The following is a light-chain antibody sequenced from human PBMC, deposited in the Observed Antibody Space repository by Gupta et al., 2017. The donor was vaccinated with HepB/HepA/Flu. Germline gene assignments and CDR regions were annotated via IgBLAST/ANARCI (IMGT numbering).Light chain of an antibody. J-gene: IGLJ2*01. CDR2: ENE. CDR3: DTWESSRSGHVV. V-gene: IGLV1-51*01. CDR1: SSNIGTNY. Sequence: QSALTQPPSVSAAPGHKVTISCSGNSSNIGTNYVSWYQQLPGTAPKLLIYENEKRLAGRAERFSGSKSATSATLGITGLQTGDEADYYCDTWESSRSGHVVFGGVTKVTVL.